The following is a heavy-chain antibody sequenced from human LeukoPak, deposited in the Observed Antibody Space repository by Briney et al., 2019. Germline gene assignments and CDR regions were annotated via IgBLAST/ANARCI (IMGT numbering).Heavy chain of an antibody. V-gene: IGHV5-51*01. Sequence: GESLRISCKGSGYSFTSYWIGWVRQMPGKGLEWMGIIYPGDSDTRYSPSFQGQVTISADRSISTAYLQWSSLKASDTAMYYCARRDTAILAPFDYWGQGTLVTVSS. CDR1: GYSFTSYW. D-gene: IGHD5-18*01. CDR3: ARRDTAILAPFDY. J-gene: IGHJ4*02. CDR2: IYPGDSDT.